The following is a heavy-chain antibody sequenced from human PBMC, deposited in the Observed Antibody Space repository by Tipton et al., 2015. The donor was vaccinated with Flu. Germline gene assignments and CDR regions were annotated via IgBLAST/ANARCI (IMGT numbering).Heavy chain of an antibody. D-gene: IGHD3-3*01. J-gene: IGHJ4*02. CDR1: GFTFSSYG. CDR2: IWYDGSNK. CDR3: ARESEGRTRYYDFWRGYSPSYFDE. V-gene: IGHV3-33*01. Sequence: SLRLSCAASGFTFSSYGMHGVRQAPGKGPEWVAVIWYDGSNKYYAASVKGRFTIYRDNSKNTLYLQMNSLRAEDTAVYYCARESEGRTRYYDFWRGYSPSYFDEWGQGSLV.